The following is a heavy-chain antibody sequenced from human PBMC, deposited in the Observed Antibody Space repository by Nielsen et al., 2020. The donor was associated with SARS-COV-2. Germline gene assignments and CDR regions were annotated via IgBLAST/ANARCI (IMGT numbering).Heavy chain of an antibody. Sequence: GESLKISCAASGFTFSGSAMHWVRQASGKGLEWVGRIRSKANSYATAYGESAKGRSTISRDDLKNTAYLQMNSLKTEDTAVYYCAKGGDDARILGMDVWGQGTTVTVSS. D-gene: IGHD1-1*01. CDR1: GFTFSGSA. CDR2: IRSKANSYAT. J-gene: IGHJ6*02. CDR3: AKGGDDARILGMDV. V-gene: IGHV3-73*01.